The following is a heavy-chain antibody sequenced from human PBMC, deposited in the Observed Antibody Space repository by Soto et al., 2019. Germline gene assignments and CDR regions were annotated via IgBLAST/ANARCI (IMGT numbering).Heavy chain of an antibody. J-gene: IGHJ4*02. D-gene: IGHD6-19*01. CDR2: IWHDGIYK. Sequence: QVQLVESGGGVVQPGRSLRLSCVASGVSFSTYGMHWVRQAPGKGLEWVASIWHDGIYKFHADAVKGRFAISRDNSMNSLDLQMRRLTVEDTVMYYWATEGGVGSGSSGGAFWGQGILVAVSS. CDR1: GVSFSTYG. V-gene: IGHV3-33*01. CDR3: ATEGGVGSGSSGGAF.